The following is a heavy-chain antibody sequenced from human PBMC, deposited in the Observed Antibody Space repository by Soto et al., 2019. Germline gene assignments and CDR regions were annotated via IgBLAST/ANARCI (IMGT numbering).Heavy chain of an antibody. Sequence: EVQLLESGGGLVQPGGSLRLSCAASGFTFSSYAMSWVRQAPGKGLEWVSAISGSGGSTYYADSVKGRFTISRDNSKNTLYLQMKSLRAEDTAVYYCAKAPAYYYDSRGYYSERYYYYGMAVWGQGTTVTVSS. D-gene: IGHD3-22*01. J-gene: IGHJ6*02. CDR3: AKAPAYYYDSRGYYSERYYYYGMAV. CDR1: GFTFSSYA. V-gene: IGHV3-23*01. CDR2: ISGSGGST.